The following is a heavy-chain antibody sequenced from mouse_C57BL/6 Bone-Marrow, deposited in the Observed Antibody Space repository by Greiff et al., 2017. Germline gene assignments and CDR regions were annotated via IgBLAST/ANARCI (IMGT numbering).Heavy chain of an antibody. Sequence: VQRVESGPGLVAPSQSLSITCTVSGFSLTSYALSWVRQPPGKGLEWLGVIWTGGGTNYNSSRKSRLSISKDNSKSQVFLKMNSLQTDDTARYYCASLGPRGYFDVWGTGTTVTVSS. CDR3: ASLGPRGYFDV. J-gene: IGHJ1*03. CDR1: GFSLTSYA. V-gene: IGHV2-9-1*01. CDR2: IWTGGGT. D-gene: IGHD3-3*01.